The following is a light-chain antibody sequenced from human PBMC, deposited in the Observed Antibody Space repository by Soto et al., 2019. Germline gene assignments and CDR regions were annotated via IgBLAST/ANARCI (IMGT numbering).Light chain of an antibody. Sequence: QSVLTQPTSVSGAPGQRVTISCTGSSSNIGAGYDVHWYQQLPGTAPKLLIYGNSNRPSGVPDRFSGSKSGTSASLAITGLQADDETDYYCQSYDSSLSGWVFGGGTKLTVL. CDR2: GNS. CDR3: QSYDSSLSGWV. V-gene: IGLV1-40*01. CDR1: SSNIGAGYD. J-gene: IGLJ3*02.